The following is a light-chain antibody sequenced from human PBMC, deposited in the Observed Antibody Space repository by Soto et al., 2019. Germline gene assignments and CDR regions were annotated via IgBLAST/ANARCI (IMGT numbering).Light chain of an antibody. CDR3: QQYNSYKRT. CDR2: KAS. Sequence: DIQMTQSPSTLSASVGDRVTITCRASQSISSWLAWYQQKPGKAPKILIYKASSLARGVPSRFSGSGSGTEFTLTISSLQPDDVATYYCQQYNSYKRTFGQGIKVEIK. V-gene: IGKV1-5*03. J-gene: IGKJ1*01. CDR1: QSISSW.